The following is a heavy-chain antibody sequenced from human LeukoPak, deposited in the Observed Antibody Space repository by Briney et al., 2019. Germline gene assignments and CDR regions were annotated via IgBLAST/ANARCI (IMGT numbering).Heavy chain of an antibody. V-gene: IGHV1-2*04. CDR2: INPNSGGT. Sequence: ASVKVSFKASGYTFTVYYMHWVRQAPGQGLEWMGWINPNSGGTNYAQKFQGWVTMTRDTSISTAYMELSRLRSDDTAVYYCARAGGSGSYYFPYGMDVWGQGTTVTVSS. D-gene: IGHD3-10*01. CDR3: ARAGGSGSYYFPYGMDV. J-gene: IGHJ6*02. CDR1: GYTFTVYY.